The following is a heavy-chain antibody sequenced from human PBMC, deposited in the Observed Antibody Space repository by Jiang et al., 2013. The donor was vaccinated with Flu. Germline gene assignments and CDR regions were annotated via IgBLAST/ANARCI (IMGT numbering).Heavy chain of an antibody. V-gene: IGHV1-69*04. CDR3: ARDPSRPYSSSWYDYYYGMDV. D-gene: IGHD6-13*01. CDR1: GGTFSSYT. CDR2: IIPILGIA. Sequence: SGAEVKKPGSSVKVSCKASGGTFSSYTISWVRQAPGQGLEWMGRIIPILGIANYAQKFQGRVTITADKSTSTAYMELSSLRSEDTAVYYCARDPSRPYSSSWYDYYYGMDVWGQGTTVTVSS. J-gene: IGHJ6*02.